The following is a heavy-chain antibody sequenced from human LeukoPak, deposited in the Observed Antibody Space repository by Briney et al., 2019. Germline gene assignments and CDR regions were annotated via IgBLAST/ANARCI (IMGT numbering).Heavy chain of an antibody. CDR1: GGSISSGDYY. D-gene: IGHD3-10*01. CDR3: ALGLYGSGSYYFDY. J-gene: IGHJ4*02. CDR2: IYYSGST. V-gene: IGHV4-30-4*01. Sequence: SQTLSLTCTVSGGSISSGDYYWSWIRQPPGKGLEWIGYIYYSGSTYYNPSLKSRVSISVDTPKNQFSLKLSSVTAADTAVYYCALGLYGSGSYYFDYWGQGTLVTVSS.